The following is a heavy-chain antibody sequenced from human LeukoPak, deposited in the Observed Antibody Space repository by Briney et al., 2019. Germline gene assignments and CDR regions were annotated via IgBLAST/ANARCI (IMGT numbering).Heavy chain of an antibody. D-gene: IGHD4-17*01. Sequence: HPGGSLRLSCAASGFTFSSYSMNWVRQAPGKGLEWVSYISSSSSTIYYADSVKGRFTISRDNAKNSLYLQMNSLRAEDTAVYYCVRVPDYGDYEVLIDYWGQGTLVTVSS. CDR2: ISSSSSTI. CDR1: GFTFSSYS. J-gene: IGHJ4*02. CDR3: VRVPDYGDYEVLIDY. V-gene: IGHV3-48*01.